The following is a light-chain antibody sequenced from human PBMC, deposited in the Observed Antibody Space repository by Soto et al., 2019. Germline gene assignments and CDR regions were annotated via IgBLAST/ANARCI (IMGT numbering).Light chain of an antibody. J-gene: IGLJ2*01. CDR2: ADN. V-gene: IGLV1-40*01. CDR1: TSNIGTYD. Sequence: QSVLTQPPSVSGAPGQRVTISCIGSTSNIGTYDVHWYQQFPGTAPKLLIYADNNRPSGVPDRFSGSKSGTSASLAISGLQAEDEAVYSCQSYDGTLSAPVFGGGTKLTVL. CDR3: QSYDGTLSAPV.